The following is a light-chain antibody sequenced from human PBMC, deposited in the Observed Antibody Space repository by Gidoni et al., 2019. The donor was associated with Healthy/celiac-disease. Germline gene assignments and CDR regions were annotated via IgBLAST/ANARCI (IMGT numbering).Light chain of an antibody. J-gene: IGKJ1*01. CDR3: QQSYSTPRT. CDR2: AAS. V-gene: IGKV1-39*01. Sequence: IQMTQSPSSLSASVGDRVTITCRASQSISSYLNWYQQKPGKAPRLLIYAASSLQGGVPSRFSGSGSGTDFTLTIRSLQPEDFATYYCQQSYSTPRTFGQGTKVEIK. CDR1: QSISSY.